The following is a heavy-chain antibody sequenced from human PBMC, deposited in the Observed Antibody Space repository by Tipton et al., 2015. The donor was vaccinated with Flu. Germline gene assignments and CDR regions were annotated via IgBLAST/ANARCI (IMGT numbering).Heavy chain of an antibody. Sequence: QLVQSGAEVKKPGASVKVSCKASGYTFTSYGISWVRQAPGQGLEWMGWISAYNGNTNYAQKLQGRVTMTTDTSTSTAYMELRSLRSDDTAVYYCARAVRQYRITMVRGVMLGYYYMDVWGKGTTVTVSS. CDR1: GYTFTSYG. J-gene: IGHJ6*03. CDR3: ARAVRQYRITMVRGVMLGYYYMDV. D-gene: IGHD3-10*01. CDR2: ISAYNGNT. V-gene: IGHV1-18*04.